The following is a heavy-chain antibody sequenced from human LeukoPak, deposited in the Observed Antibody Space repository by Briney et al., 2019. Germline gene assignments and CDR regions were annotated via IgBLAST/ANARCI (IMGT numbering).Heavy chain of an antibody. CDR2: IYYTENT. CDR3: ARGNRDAYNMFDP. D-gene: IGHD5-24*01. Sequence: SETLSLTCSVSGVSVTIGGYYWNWIRQPPGKGLEWIGNIYYTENTNYNPSLKSRVTISLDTSKNQFSLTLRSLTAADTAVYYCARGNRDAYNMFDPWGPGTLVTVSS. J-gene: IGHJ5*02. V-gene: IGHV4-61*08. CDR1: GVSVTIGGYY.